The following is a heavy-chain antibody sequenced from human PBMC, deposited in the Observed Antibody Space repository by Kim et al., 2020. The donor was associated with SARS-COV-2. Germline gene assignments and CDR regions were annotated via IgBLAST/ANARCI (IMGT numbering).Heavy chain of an antibody. CDR3: ARSYYDSSGYYPAYFDY. Sequence: LTSRVTISVDTSKNQFSLKLSSVTAADTAVYYCARSYYDSSGYYPAYFDYWGQGTLVTVSS. J-gene: IGHJ4*02. V-gene: IGHV4-34*01. D-gene: IGHD3-22*01.